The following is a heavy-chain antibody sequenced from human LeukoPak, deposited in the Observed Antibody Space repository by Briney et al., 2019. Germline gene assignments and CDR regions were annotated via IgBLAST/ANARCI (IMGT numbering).Heavy chain of an antibody. CDR1: GGSFSGYY. J-gene: IGHJ1*01. Sequence: SETLSLTCAVYGGSFSGYYWSWIRQPPGKGLEWIGEINHSGSTNYNPSLKSRVTISVDTSKNQFSLKLSSVTAADTAVYYCARGPRYSSGWYGPKTKYFQHWGQGTLVTVSS. CDR3: ARGPRYSSGWYGPKTKYFQH. V-gene: IGHV4-34*01. CDR2: INHSGST. D-gene: IGHD6-19*01.